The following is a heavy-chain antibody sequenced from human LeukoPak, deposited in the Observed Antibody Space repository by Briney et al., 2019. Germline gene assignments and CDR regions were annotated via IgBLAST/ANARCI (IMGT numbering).Heavy chain of an antibody. J-gene: IGHJ2*01. D-gene: IGHD3-22*01. CDR3: ARDHRTESDGYYFVNELWYFDL. V-gene: IGHV1-3*01. Sequence: ASVKVSCKASGYSFRNYGMHWVRQAPGQRLEWMGWINPINEKTKYSEKFQGRVTISRDTGASTVYMELSSLRSEDTAVYYCARDHRTESDGYYFVNELWYFDLWGRGTLVTVSS. CDR2: INPINEKT. CDR1: GYSFRNYG.